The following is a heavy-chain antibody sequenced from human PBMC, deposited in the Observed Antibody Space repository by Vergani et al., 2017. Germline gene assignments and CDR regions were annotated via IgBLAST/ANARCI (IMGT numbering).Heavy chain of an antibody. CDR3: ARSRPYCTSGSCPAI. J-gene: IGHJ4*02. V-gene: IGHV4-61*02. D-gene: IGHD2-15*01. CDR2: IHTGGST. CDR1: GEPITSGSSY. Sequence: VQLQESGPGLVKPSQTLALTCTVSGEPITSGSSYWSWIRQPAGKGPEWIGHIHTGGSTDLNPSFKSRVSISVDTSKSQFSLKLNSVTVADTAVYYCARSRPYCTSGSCPAIWGQGTLVTVSS.